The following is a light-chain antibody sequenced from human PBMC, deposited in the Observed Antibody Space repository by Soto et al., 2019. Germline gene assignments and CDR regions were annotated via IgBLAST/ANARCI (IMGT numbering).Light chain of an antibody. CDR3: AAWDYSLNGWV. CDR2: SNN. J-gene: IGLJ3*02. CDR1: SSNIGSNT. V-gene: IGLV1-44*01. Sequence: QSVLTQPPSASGTPGQRVTISCSGSSSNIGSNTVNRYQQLPGTAPKLLIYSNNQRPSGVPDRFSGSKSGTSASLAISGLQSEDEADYYCAAWDYSLNGWVFGGGTKLTVL.